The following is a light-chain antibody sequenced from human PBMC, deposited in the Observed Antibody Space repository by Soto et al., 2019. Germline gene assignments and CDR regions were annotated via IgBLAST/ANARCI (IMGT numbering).Light chain of an antibody. J-gene: IGLJ1*01. CDR1: SSNIGAGYD. V-gene: IGLV1-40*01. CDR3: SLYTSENTYV. Sequence: QSVLTQTPSVSGALGQKITMSCTGSSSNIGAGYDVHWYQQFPGAAPRLLIYADNNRPSGVPDRFSASKSGTSASLAITGLQGEDEANYYCSLYTSENTYVFGTGTKLTVL. CDR2: ADN.